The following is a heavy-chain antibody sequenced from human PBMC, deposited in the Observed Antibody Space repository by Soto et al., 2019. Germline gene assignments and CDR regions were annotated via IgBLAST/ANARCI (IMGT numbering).Heavy chain of an antibody. CDR1: GFTFSDYY. V-gene: IGHV3-11*01. CDR3: ARDRGEAPYYYYGMDV. CDR2: ISSSGSTI. Sequence: PGGSLRLSCAASGFTFSDYYMSWIRKAPGKGLEWVSYISSSGSTIYYADSVKGRFTISRDNAKNSLYLQMNSLRAEDTAVYYCARDRGEAPYYYYGMDVWGQGTTVTVSS. J-gene: IGHJ6*02. D-gene: IGHD4-17*01.